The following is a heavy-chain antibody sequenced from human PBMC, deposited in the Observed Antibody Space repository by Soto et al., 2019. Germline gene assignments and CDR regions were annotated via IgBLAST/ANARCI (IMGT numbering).Heavy chain of an antibody. CDR2: INHSGST. D-gene: IGHD3-22*01. J-gene: IGHJ4*02. CDR1: GGSFSGYY. Sequence: SETLSLTCAVYGGSFSGYYWSWIRQPPGKGLEWIGEINHSGSTNYNPSLKSRVTISVDTSKNQFSLKLSSVTAADTAVYYCARASVITMIVVLDYWGQGTLVTVSS. CDR3: ARASVITMIVVLDY. V-gene: IGHV4-34*01.